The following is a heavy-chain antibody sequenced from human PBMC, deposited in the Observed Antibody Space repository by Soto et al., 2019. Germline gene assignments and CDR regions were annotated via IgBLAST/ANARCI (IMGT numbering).Heavy chain of an antibody. CDR2: IIPIFGTA. V-gene: IGHV1-69*06. CDR3: ARVERQTYGLYYFDY. J-gene: IGHJ4*02. D-gene: IGHD1-1*01. Sequence: QVQLVQSGAEVKKPGSSVKASCKASGGTFSSYAISWVRQAPGQGLEWMGGIIPIFGTANYAQKFQGRVTITADKSTSTAYMELSSLRSEDTAVYYCARVERQTYGLYYFDYWGQGTLVTVSS. CDR1: GGTFSSYA.